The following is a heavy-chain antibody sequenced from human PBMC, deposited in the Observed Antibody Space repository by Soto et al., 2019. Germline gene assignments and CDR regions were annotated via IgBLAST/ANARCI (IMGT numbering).Heavy chain of an antibody. D-gene: IGHD5-12*01. J-gene: IGHJ4*02. CDR3: ASSGYDKVTFDY. CDR1: GGSFSGYY. V-gene: IGHV4-34*01. Sequence: SETLSLTCAVYGGSFSGYYWSWIRQPPGKGLEWIGEINHSGSTNYNPSLKSRVTISVDTSKNQFSLKLSSVTAADTAVYYCASSGYDKVTFDYWGQGTLVTVSS. CDR2: INHSGST.